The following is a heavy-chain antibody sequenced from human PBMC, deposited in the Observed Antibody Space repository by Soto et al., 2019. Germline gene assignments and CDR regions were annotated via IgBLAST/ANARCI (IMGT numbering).Heavy chain of an antibody. J-gene: IGHJ4*02. Sequence: SETLALTCADSGGSISSGGYSWSWIRQPPGKGLEWIGYLYHSGSTYYNPSLKSRVTISVDRSKNQFSLKLSSVTAADTAVYYCARIIAAQEFFDYWGQGTLVTVSS. D-gene: IGHD6-6*01. CDR1: GGSISSGGYS. CDR3: ARIIAAQEFFDY. V-gene: IGHV4-30-2*01. CDR2: LYHSGST.